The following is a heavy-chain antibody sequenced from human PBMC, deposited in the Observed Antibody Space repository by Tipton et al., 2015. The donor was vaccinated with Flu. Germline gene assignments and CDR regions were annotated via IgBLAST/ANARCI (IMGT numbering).Heavy chain of an antibody. D-gene: IGHD6-6*01. V-gene: IGHV3-30-3*01. CDR2: ISYDGTHK. J-gene: IGHJ4*02. CDR1: GFTFSTST. Sequence: SLRLSCAASGFTFSTSTMHWVRQAPGKGLEWVAVISYDGTHKYYADSVKGRFTISRDNSKNTLSLLMSSVRPDDTAVYYCTREDHNSSWDYWGQGTLVTVSS. CDR3: TREDHNSSWDY.